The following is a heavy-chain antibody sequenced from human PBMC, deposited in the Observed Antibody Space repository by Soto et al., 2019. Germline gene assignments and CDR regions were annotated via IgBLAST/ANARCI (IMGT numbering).Heavy chain of an antibody. D-gene: IGHD3-10*01. V-gene: IGHV1-8*01. CDR1: GYTFTTCD. Sequence: GASVKVSCKASGYTFTTCDMNWVRQATGQGLEWMGWMNPNSGNTGYAQKFQGRVTMTRNTSISTAYMELSSLRSEDTAVYYCAREDRPPYYYGSGQLDYWGQGTLVTVSS. CDR2: MNPNSGNT. CDR3: AREDRPPYYYGSGQLDY. J-gene: IGHJ4*02.